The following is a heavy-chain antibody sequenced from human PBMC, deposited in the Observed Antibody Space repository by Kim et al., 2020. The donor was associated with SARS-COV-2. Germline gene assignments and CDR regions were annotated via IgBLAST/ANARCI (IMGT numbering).Heavy chain of an antibody. Sequence: GGSLRLSCAASGFTFSSYWMSWVRQAPGKGLEWVANIKQDGSEKYYVDSVKGRFTISRDNAKNSLYLQMNSLRAEDTAVYYCARDYGLYYDILTGNDAFDIWGQGTMVTVSS. CDR2: IKQDGSEK. CDR1: GFTFSSYW. V-gene: IGHV3-7*01. D-gene: IGHD3-9*01. J-gene: IGHJ3*02. CDR3: ARDYGLYYDILTGNDAFDI.